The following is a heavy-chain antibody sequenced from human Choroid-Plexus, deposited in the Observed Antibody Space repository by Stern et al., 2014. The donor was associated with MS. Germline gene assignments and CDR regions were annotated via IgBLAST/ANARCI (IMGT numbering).Heavy chain of an antibody. J-gene: IGHJ5*02. V-gene: IGHV3-30*18. CDR3: AKDRQYLTYFFDH. D-gene: IGHD2/OR15-2a*01. CDR2: VSYDGSNK. Sequence: VQLVESGGGVVQPGRPLRISCVASGFTLGSCAMHWVRQAPGKGLEWGAGVSYDGSNKYYADSVKGRFPISRDNSQNPLYMQMSSLRPEDTAVYYCAKDRQYLTYFFDHWGQGSLVTVSS. CDR1: GFTLGSCA.